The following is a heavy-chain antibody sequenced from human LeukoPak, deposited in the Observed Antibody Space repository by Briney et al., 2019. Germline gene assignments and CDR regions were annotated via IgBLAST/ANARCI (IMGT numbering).Heavy chain of an antibody. V-gene: IGHV1-3*01. Sequence: ASVKVSCKASGYTFTSYAMHWVRQAPGQRLEWMGWINAGNGNTKYSQKFQGRVTITRDTSASTAYMELSSLRSEDTAAYYCARWYCSGGSCYSGRFYYYGMDVWGQGTTVTVSS. D-gene: IGHD2-15*01. J-gene: IGHJ6*02. CDR3: ARWYCSGGSCYSGRFYYYGMDV. CDR2: INAGNGNT. CDR1: GYTFTSYA.